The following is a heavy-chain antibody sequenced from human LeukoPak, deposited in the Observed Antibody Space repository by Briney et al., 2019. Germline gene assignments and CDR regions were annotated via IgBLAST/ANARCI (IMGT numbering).Heavy chain of an antibody. CDR1: GFTFSNYW. J-gene: IGHJ4*02. CDR3: ARGRRDTQYQVFDY. CDR2: IKEDGSEK. Sequence: GSLRLSCVASGFTFSNYWMNWVRQAPGKGLEWVANIKEDGSEKYYVDSVKGRFTTSRDNAKNSLYLQMSSLRDEDTAVYYCARGRRDTQYQVFDYWGQGTLVTVSS. V-gene: IGHV3-7*01. D-gene: IGHD2-2*01.